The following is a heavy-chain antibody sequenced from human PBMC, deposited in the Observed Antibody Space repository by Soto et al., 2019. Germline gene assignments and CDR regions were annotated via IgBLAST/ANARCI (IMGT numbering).Heavy chain of an antibody. J-gene: IGHJ4*02. CDR1: GFTLSSYW. CDR2: INSGGGTT. V-gene: IGHV3-74*01. Sequence: GGALRLSCAASGFTLSSYWVHLFPPAPGKGLMWVSRINSGGGTTTYADSVKGRFTISRDNAKNTLYLQMNGLRAEDTAVYYCARWFTYGNFDYFDYWGQGTQVTVSS. CDR3: ARWFTYGNFDYFDY. D-gene: IGHD3-10*01.